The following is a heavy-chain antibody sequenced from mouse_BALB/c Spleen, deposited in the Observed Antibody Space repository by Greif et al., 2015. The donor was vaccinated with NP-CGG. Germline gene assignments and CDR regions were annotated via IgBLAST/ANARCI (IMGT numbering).Heavy chain of an antibody. V-gene: IGHV5-6-5*01. CDR3: ARNRDYGNYFYYAMDY. D-gene: IGHD2-1*01. J-gene: IGHJ4*01. CDR2: ISSGGST. Sequence: EVMLVESGGGLVKPGGSLKLSCAASGFTFSSYAMSWVRQTPEKRLEWVASISSGGSTYYPDSVKGRFTISRDNARNILYLQMSSLRSEDTAMYYCARNRDYGNYFYYAMDYWGQGTSVTVSS. CDR1: GFTFSSYA.